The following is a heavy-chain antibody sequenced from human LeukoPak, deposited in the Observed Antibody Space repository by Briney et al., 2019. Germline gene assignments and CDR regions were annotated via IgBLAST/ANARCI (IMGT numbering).Heavy chain of an antibody. Sequence: PGGSLRLSCAASGITFSSYSMNWVRQAPGKGLEWVSSISSSSSYIYYADSVKGRFTISRDNAKNSLYLQMNSLRAEDTAVYYCARDLGGYSYGSHFDYWGQGTLVTVSS. CDR3: ARDLGGYSYGSHFDY. D-gene: IGHD5-18*01. CDR2: ISSSSSYI. V-gene: IGHV3-21*01. CDR1: GITFSSYS. J-gene: IGHJ4*02.